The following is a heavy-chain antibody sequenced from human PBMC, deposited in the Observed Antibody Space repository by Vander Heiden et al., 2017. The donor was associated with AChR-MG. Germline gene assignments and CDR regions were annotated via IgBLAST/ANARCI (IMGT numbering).Heavy chain of an antibody. Sequence: EVQLLESGGGLVQPGGSLRLSCAASGFPFSSYAMSWVRQASGKGLEWVSAISGSGGSTYYADSVKGRFTISRDNSKNTLYLQMNSLRAEDTAVYYCAADILTGYYSWYYYGMDVWGQGTTVTVSS. J-gene: IGHJ6*02. D-gene: IGHD3-9*01. CDR1: GFPFSSYA. CDR2: ISGSGGST. V-gene: IGHV3-23*01. CDR3: AADILTGYYSWYYYGMDV.